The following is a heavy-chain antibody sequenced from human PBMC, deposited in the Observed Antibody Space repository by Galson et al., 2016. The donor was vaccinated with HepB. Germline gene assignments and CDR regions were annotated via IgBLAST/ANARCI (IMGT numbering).Heavy chain of an antibody. J-gene: IGHJ4*02. Sequence: SVKVSCKASGYIFGTHGINWVRQAPGQGLEWMGWINGYNGDTRSAQNFQGRVTLTMDTSTSTAYMEMRNLRSDDTPVYFCARLTISSGWPRSDFWGQGTLVAVSS. CDR2: INGYNGDT. CDR1: GYIFGTHG. CDR3: ARLTISSGWPRSDF. V-gene: IGHV1-18*01. D-gene: IGHD6-19*01.